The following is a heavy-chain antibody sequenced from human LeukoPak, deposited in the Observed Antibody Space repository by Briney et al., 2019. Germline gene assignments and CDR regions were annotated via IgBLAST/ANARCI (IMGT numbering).Heavy chain of an antibody. CDR2: INPNSGGT. V-gene: IGHV1-2*02. D-gene: IGHD5-24*01. CDR1: GYTFTGYY. J-gene: IGHJ6*03. Sequence: ASVKVSCKASGYTFTGYYMHWVRQAPGQGLEWMGWINPNSGGTNYAQKFQGRVTMTRDTSISTAYMELSRLRSDDTAVYYCARGGDGYKNSYYYYYMDVWGKGTTVTISS. CDR3: ARGGDGYKNSYYYYYMDV.